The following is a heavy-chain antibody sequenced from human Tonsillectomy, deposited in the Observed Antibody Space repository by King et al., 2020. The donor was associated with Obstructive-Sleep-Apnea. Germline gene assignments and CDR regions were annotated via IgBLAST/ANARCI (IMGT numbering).Heavy chain of an antibody. CDR2: ISGYNGNT. J-gene: IGHJ4*02. D-gene: IGHD7-27*01. V-gene: IGHV1-18*01. CDR3: ARVAGAGCPFGY. CDR1: GYSFTSYD. Sequence: VQLVESGAEVKKPGASMKVSCKACGYSFTSYDITWVRQAPGQGLEWMGWISGYNGNTNYAQKLQGRVTMTTDTSTSTAYMELRSLGSHDTAVYYCARVAGAGCPFGYWGQGTLVTVSS.